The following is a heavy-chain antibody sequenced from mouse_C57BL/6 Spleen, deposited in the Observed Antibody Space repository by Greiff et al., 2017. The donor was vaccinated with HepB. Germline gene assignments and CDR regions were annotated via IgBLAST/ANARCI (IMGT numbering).Heavy chain of an antibody. CDR2: ISSGSSTI. CDR1: GFTFSDYG. CDR3: ARGSVGYFDY. V-gene: IGHV5-17*01. D-gene: IGHD3-3*01. Sequence: EVKLVESGGGLVKPGGSLKLSCAASGFTFSDYGMHWVRQAPEKGLEWVAYISSGSSTIYYADTVKGRFTISRDNAQNTLFLQLTSLRSEDTAMYYCARGSVGYFDYWGQGTTLTVSS. J-gene: IGHJ2*01.